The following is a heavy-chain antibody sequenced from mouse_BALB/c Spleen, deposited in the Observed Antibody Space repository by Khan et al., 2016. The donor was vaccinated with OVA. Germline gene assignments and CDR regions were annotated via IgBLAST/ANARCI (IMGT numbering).Heavy chain of an antibody. Sequence: QVQLQQSGAELVRPGASVKLSCEASGYTFTSYWMNWVKQSPEQGLEWIGRIDPYDSETHYNQNFKDKAILTVDKSSSTAYMQLSSLTSEDSAVYFCAKNPFAYWGQGTLVTVSA. V-gene: IGHV1-52*01. CDR2: IDPYDSET. CDR3: AKNPFAY. CDR1: GYTFTSYW. J-gene: IGHJ3*01.